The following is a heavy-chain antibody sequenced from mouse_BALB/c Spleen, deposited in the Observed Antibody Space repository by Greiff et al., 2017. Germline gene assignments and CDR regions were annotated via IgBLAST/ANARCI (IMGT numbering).Heavy chain of an antibody. CDR1: GFTFSSFG. J-gene: IGHJ4*01. CDR3: ARFWGDYAMDY. Sequence: EVHLVESGGGLVQPGGSRKLSCAASGFTFSSFGMHWVRQAPEKGLEWVAYISSGSSTIYYADTVKGRFTISRDNPKNTLFLQMTRLRSEDTAMYYCARFWGDYAMDYWGQGTSVTVSS. CDR2: ISSGSSTI. V-gene: IGHV5-17*02. D-gene: IGHD4-1*01.